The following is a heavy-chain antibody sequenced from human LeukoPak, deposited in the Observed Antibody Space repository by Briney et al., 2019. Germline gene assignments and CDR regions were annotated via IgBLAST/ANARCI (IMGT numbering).Heavy chain of an antibody. V-gene: IGHV1-69*13. D-gene: IGHD6-19*01. CDR1: GGTFSSYA. CDR3: ASPYSSGWPGILYGMDV. CDR2: IIPIFGTA. Sequence: GASVKVSCKASGGTFSSYAFSRVRQAPGQGLECMGGIIPIFGTANYAQKFQGRVTITADESTSTAYMELSSLRSEDTAVYYCASPYSSGWPGILYGMDVWGQGTTVTVSS. J-gene: IGHJ6*02.